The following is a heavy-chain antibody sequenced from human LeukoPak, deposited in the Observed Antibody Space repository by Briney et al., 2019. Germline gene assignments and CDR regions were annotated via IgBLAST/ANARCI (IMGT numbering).Heavy chain of an antibody. D-gene: IGHD2-8*01. CDR2: INPNSGGT. CDR1: GYTFTGYY. J-gene: IGHJ3*02. V-gene: IGHV1-2*02. Sequence: RASVKVSCKASGYTFTGYYMHWVRQAPGQGLEWMGWINPNSGGTNYAQKFQGRVTMTRDTPISTAYMELSRLRSDDTAVYYCARAYCTNGVCYTPGAFDIWGQGTMVTVSS. CDR3: ARAYCTNGVCYTPGAFDI.